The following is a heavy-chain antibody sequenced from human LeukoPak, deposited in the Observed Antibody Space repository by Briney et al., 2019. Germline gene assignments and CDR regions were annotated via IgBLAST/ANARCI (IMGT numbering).Heavy chain of an antibody. CDR3: ARDSLRSYCSSTSCYHNWFDP. CDR1: GFTFSSYG. Sequence: PGGSLRLSCAASGFTFSSYGMHWVRQAPGKGLEWVAVISCDGSNKYYADSVKGRFTISRDNSKNTLYLQMNSLRAEDTAVYYCARDSLRSYCSSTSCYHNWFDPWGQGTLVTVSS. V-gene: IGHV3-30*03. CDR2: ISCDGSNK. D-gene: IGHD2-2*01. J-gene: IGHJ5*02.